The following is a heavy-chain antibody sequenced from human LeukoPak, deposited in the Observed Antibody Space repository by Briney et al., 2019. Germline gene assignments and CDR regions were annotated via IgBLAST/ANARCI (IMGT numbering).Heavy chain of an antibody. CDR1: GYTFTGYY. V-gene: IGHV1-2*02. D-gene: IGHD3-10*01. CDR2: INPNSGGT. CDR3: ARDHVLLWFGGLSHYFDY. Sequence: GASVKVSCKASGYTFTGYYMHWVRQAPGQGLEWMGWINPNSGGTNYAQKFQGRVTMTRDTSISTAYMELSRLRSDDTAVYYCARDHVLLWFGGLSHYFDYWGQGTLVTVSS. J-gene: IGHJ4*02.